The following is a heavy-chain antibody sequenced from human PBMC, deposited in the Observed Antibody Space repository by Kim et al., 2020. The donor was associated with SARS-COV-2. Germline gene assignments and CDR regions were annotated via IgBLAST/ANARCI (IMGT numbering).Heavy chain of an antibody. D-gene: IGHD1-26*01. CDR2: IYYSGST. CDR1: GGSVSSGSYY. CDR3: ARDLGSYLGYNWFDP. V-gene: IGHV4-61*01. Sequence: SETLSLTCTVSGGSVSSGSYYWSWIRQPPGKGLEWIGYIYYSGSTNYNPSLKSRVTISVDTSKNQFSLKLSSVTAADTAVYYCARDLGSYLGYNWFDPWGQGTLVTVSS. J-gene: IGHJ5*02.